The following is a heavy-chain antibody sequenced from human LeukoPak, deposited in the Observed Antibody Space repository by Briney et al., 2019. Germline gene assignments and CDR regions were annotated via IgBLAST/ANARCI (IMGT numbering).Heavy chain of an antibody. CDR2: MNPNSGNT. CDR1: GYTFTSYD. D-gene: IGHD3-10*01. Sequence: ASVKVSCKASGYTFTSYDINWVRQATGQGLEWMGWMNPNSGNTGYAQKFQGRVTMTRNTSISTAYMELSRLRSDDTAVYYCARGYGSGSYSYFGYWGQGTLVTVSS. J-gene: IGHJ4*02. V-gene: IGHV1-8*01. CDR3: ARGYGSGSYSYFGY.